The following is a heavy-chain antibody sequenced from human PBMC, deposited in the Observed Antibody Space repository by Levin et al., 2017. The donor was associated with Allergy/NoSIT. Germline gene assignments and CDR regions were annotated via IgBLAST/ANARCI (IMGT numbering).Heavy chain of an antibody. CDR2: INEDGSAI. CDR1: GFSFSSSW. Sequence: GGSLRLSCVVSGFSFSSSWMSWVRQAPGKGLEWVANINEDGSAIYYVDSVKGRFTVSRDNAENSLYLQMDDLRAEDTALYYCARDVTMGGEAWGQGTLVTVSS. CDR3: ARDVTMGGEA. D-gene: IGHD3-10*01. J-gene: IGHJ5*02. V-gene: IGHV3-7*03.